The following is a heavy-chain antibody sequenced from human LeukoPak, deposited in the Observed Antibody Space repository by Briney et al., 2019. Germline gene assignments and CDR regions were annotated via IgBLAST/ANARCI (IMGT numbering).Heavy chain of an antibody. D-gene: IGHD4-17*01. CDR3: ARGDYGDYDDNWFDP. Sequence: SETLSLTCAVYGGSFSGYYWSWIRQPPGKGLEWIGEINHSGSTNYNPSIKSRVTISVDTSKNQFSLKLSSVTAADTAVYYCARGDYGDYDDNWFDPWGLGTLVTVSS. J-gene: IGHJ5*02. V-gene: IGHV4-34*01. CDR1: GGSFSGYY. CDR2: INHSGST.